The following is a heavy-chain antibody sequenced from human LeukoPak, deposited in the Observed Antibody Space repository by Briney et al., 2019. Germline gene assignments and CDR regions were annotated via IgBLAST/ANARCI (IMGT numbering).Heavy chain of an antibody. J-gene: IGHJ4*02. V-gene: IGHV1-2*02. Sequence: ASVTVSCKASGYTFTDYYMHWVRQAPGQGLEWMGWINPNSGGTNYAQKFQGRVTMTRDTSISTAYMELSRLRSDDTAVYYCARDMYSSSSQVDYWGQGTLVTVSS. CDR1: GYTFTDYY. CDR3: ARDMYSSSSQVDY. D-gene: IGHD6-6*01. CDR2: INPNSGGT.